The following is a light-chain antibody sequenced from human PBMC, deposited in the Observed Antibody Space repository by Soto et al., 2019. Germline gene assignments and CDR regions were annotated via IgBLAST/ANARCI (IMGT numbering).Light chain of an antibody. Sequence: EIVLTQSPGTLSLSPGERATLSCSASQSVSSNYLAWYQQKPGQAPRLRIYGAARRATGIPDRFSGSGAGTEFTLTISRLEPEDLAVYYCHQYGSSPWTFGRGTKV. V-gene: IGKV3-20*01. J-gene: IGKJ1*01. CDR1: QSVSSNY. CDR3: HQYGSSPWT. CDR2: GAA.